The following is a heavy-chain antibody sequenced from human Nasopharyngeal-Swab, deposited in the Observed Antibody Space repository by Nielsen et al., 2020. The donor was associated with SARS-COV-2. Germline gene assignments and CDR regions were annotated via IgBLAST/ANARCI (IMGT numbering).Heavy chain of an antibody. J-gene: IGHJ5*02. V-gene: IGHV3-23*05. D-gene: IGHD1-1*01. CDR2: INNGKT. Sequence: GESLKISCSASGFIFAICPMSWVRQAPGKGLEWVASINNGKTFYADFVEGRFTISRDDSKSTLYLQMNILTGEDTATYYCAKVNWNRKREGRDRWGPGTLVTVSS. CDR3: AKVNWNRKREGRDR. CDR1: GFIFAICP.